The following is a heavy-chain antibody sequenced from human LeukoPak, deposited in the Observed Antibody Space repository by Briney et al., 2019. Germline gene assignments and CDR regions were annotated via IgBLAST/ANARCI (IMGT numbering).Heavy chain of an antibody. J-gene: IGHJ6*04. CDR1: GFTFSSYA. D-gene: IGHD3-10*02. Sequence: GGSLRLSCAASGFTFSSYAMSWVRQTPGKGLEWVSTISGSGGSTYYADSVKGRFTISRDNAKNSLYLQMNSLRAEDTAVYYCAELGITMIGGVWGKGTTVTISS. CDR3: AELGITMIGGV. V-gene: IGHV3-23*01. CDR2: ISGSGGST.